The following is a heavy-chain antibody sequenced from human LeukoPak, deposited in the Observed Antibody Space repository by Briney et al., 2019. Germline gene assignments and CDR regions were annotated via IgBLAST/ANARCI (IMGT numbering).Heavy chain of an antibody. Sequence: SETLSLTCTVSGVSINSYYWSWIRQPPGKGLEWIGCISYSGSINYNPSLKSRATISVDTSKNQFSLKLSSVTAADTAVYYCARGSYSSGWYADYWGQGTLVTVSS. CDR2: ISYSGSI. V-gene: IGHV4-59*01. J-gene: IGHJ4*02. D-gene: IGHD6-19*01. CDR3: ARGSYSSGWYADY. CDR1: GVSINSYY.